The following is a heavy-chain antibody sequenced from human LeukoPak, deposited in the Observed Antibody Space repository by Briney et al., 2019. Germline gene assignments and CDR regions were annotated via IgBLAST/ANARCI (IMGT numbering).Heavy chain of an antibody. J-gene: IGHJ4*02. Sequence: PSETLSLTCTVSGGSISRYYWSWIRQPPGKGLEWIGYIYYSGSTNFNPALKSRVTISVDTSKKQFSLKLTSVTAADTAVYYCARVLSTIAARPFDYWGQGALVTVSS. CDR1: GGSISRYY. D-gene: IGHD6-6*01. V-gene: IGHV4-59*01. CDR2: IYYSGST. CDR3: ARVLSTIAARPFDY.